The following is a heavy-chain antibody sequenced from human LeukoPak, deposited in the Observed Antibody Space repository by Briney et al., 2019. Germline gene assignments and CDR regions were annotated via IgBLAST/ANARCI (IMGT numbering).Heavy chain of an antibody. D-gene: IGHD6-19*01. Sequence: SVKVSCKASGGTFSSYAISWVRQAPGQGLEWMGGIIPIFGTANYAQKFQGRVPITTDESTSTAYMELSSLRSEDTAVYYCARGGRQWLVRGNWFDPWGQGTLVTVSS. CDR2: IIPIFGTA. CDR3: ARGGRQWLVRGNWFDP. J-gene: IGHJ5*02. V-gene: IGHV1-69*05. CDR1: GGTFSSYA.